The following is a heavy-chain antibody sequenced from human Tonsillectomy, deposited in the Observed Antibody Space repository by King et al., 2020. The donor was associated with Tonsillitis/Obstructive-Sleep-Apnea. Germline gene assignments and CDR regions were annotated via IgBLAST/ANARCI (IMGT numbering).Heavy chain of an antibody. Sequence: VQLVESGGGLVQPGGSLRPSCASSGFSFTRFDRHWVRQVPGKGLEWGSGVGAAGDTYYPNSVKGRFIISKENAKNSLYLQLHSLRVGDTAVYYCARGSKFDILSGHQIFDHWGQGTLVTVSS. CDR3: ARGSKFDILSGHQIFDH. V-gene: IGHV3-13*04. CDR1: GFSFTRFD. J-gene: IGHJ4*02. D-gene: IGHD3-9*01. CDR2: VGAAGDT.